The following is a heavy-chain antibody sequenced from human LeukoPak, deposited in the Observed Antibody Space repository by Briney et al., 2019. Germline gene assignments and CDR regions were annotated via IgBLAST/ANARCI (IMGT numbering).Heavy chain of an antibody. D-gene: IGHD2-2*01. J-gene: IGHJ4*02. Sequence: PGGSLRLSCAASGFTFGDYYMSWFRQAPGKGLEWVSYISSSGTTIHYADSVKGRFTISRDNAKNSLYLQMNSLRAEDTAVYYCARGAVVPYCSSTSCRAYYFDYWGQGTLVTVSS. CDR2: ISSSGTTI. V-gene: IGHV3-11*04. CDR3: ARGAVVPYCSSTSCRAYYFDY. CDR1: GFTFGDYY.